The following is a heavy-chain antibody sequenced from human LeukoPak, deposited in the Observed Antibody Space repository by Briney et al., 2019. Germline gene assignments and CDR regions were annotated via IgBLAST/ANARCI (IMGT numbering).Heavy chain of an antibody. V-gene: IGHV3-15*01. Sequence: GGSLRLSCAVSGLTFRDAWMNWVRQAPGKGLEWVGRIKSLASGGTTDYAAPVKGRFTISRVDSRNTVYLQMNGPKSEDTAVYYCTHDSSGYYSLHSWGQGTLVTVSS. CDR2: IKSLASGGTT. D-gene: IGHD3-22*01. J-gene: IGHJ4*02. CDR1: GLTFRDAW. CDR3: THDSSGYYSLHS.